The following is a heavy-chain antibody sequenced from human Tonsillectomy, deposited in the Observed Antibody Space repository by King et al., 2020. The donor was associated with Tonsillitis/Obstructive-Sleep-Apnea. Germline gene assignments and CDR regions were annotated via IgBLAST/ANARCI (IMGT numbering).Heavy chain of an antibody. J-gene: IGHJ6*03. D-gene: IGHD2-2*01. CDR3: GTNAGDYYYYMDV. Sequence: VQLQQWGAGLLKPSETLSLTCGGYGGSFSGYYWSWIRQPPGKGLEWIGEINHSGSTDYNSYPKSRVTISGDTSKNQFSLRMTAVTAADTAVYYCGTNAGDYYYYMDVWGKGTTVTVSS. V-gene: IGHV4-34*01. CDR2: INHSGST. CDR1: GGSFSGYY.